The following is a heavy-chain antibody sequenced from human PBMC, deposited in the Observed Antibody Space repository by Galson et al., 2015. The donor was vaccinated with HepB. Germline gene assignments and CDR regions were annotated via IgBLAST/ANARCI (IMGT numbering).Heavy chain of an antibody. CDR3: ARHREQWLIQDWYFDL. J-gene: IGHJ2*01. CDR2: IAPTDSYT. CDR1: GYSFTSYW. V-gene: IGHV5-10-1*01. D-gene: IGHD6-19*01. Sequence: QSGAEVKKPGESLRISCKGSGYSFTSYWINWVRQMPGKGLEWMGTIAPTDSYTKYSPSFRGHVTISVDKSISTAYLQWSSLKASDTAMYYCARHREQWLIQDWYFDLWGRGTLVTVSS.